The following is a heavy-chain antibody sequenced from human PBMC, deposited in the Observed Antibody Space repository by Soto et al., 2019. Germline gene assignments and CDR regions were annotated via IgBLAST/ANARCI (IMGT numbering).Heavy chain of an antibody. CDR3: VKERYAQLWLEDYGMDV. Sequence: PGWSLRLSCAASGFTFSSYGIHWVRQAPGKGLEWVALISYDGTDKYYADSVKGRFTISRDNSKNTLYLQMSSLGPEDTAVYYCVKERYAQLWLEDYGMDVWGQGTTVTVSS. J-gene: IGHJ6*02. D-gene: IGHD5-18*01. CDR1: GFTFSSYG. CDR2: ISYDGTDK. V-gene: IGHV3-30*18.